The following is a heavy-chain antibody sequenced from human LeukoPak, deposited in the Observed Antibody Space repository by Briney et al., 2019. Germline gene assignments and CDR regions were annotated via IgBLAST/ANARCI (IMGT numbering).Heavy chain of an antibody. Sequence: GGSLRLSCAASGFTFSSYWMSWVRQAPGKGLEWVANIKQDGSEKYHVDSVKGRFTISRDNSKSTLSLQMNSLRAEDTAIYYCATYRQVLLPFESWGQGALVTVSS. CDR2: IKQDGSEK. J-gene: IGHJ4*02. D-gene: IGHD2-8*02. CDR1: GFTFSSYW. CDR3: ATYRQVLLPFES. V-gene: IGHV3-7*03.